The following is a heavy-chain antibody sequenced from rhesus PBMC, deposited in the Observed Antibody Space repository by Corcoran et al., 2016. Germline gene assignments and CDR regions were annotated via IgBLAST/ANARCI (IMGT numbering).Heavy chain of an antibody. J-gene: IGHJ4*01. V-gene: IGHV1-180*01. CDR2: ISPYNGNK. CDR3: TRDKSGGFDY. CDR1: GYSFTTHY. Sequence: QVQLVQSGGEIKQPGASVKLSCKASGYSFTTHYIPWVSPAPGQGLECIGQISPYNGNKHYAQTFQGRVTITTDTSTSTAYMALSSLRSEDTAVYYCTRDKSGGFDYWGQGVLVTVSS.